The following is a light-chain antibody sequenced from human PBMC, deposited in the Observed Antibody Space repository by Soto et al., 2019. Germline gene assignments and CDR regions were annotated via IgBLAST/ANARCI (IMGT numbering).Light chain of an antibody. J-gene: IGKJ5*01. CDR2: GAS. V-gene: IGKV3-20*01. Sequence: EIVLTQSPGTLSLSPGERATLSCRASQSVSITSLAWYQQKPGQAPRLLIYGASSRATGIPDRFSGSGSGTDFTLTISRLEPEDFAVYYCRQYGNYGITFGQGTRLEIK. CDR1: QSVSITS. CDR3: RQYGNYGIT.